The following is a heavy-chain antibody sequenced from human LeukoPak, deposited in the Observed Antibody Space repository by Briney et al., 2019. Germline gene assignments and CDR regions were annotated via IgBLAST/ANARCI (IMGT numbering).Heavy chain of an antibody. Sequence: ASVTVSCKASGYTFTSYYMHWVRQAPGQGLEWMGIINPSGGSTSYAQKFQGRVTMTRDTSTSTVYMELSSLRSEDTAVYYCARDRYTAMVIYYYYYYGMDVWGQGTTVTVSS. V-gene: IGHV1-46*01. CDR1: GYTFTSYY. J-gene: IGHJ6*02. D-gene: IGHD5-18*01. CDR3: ARDRYTAMVIYYYYYYGMDV. CDR2: INPSGGST.